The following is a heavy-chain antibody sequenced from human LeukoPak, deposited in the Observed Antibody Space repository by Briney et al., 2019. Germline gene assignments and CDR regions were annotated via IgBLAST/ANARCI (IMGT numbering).Heavy chain of an antibody. D-gene: IGHD1-20*01. CDR3: ARGEPTYNWNRPVAGYMDV. CDR2: IKQDGSEK. Sequence: GGSLSLPCAASGFTISSYWMRWLRKAPGKGLEGVANIKQDGSEKYYVDYVKGRFTISRDNAKNSLCLQMNSLRDEDTAEYYCARGEPTYNWNRPVAGYMDVWGKGTTVTVSS. CDR1: GFTISSYW. V-gene: IGHV3-7*01. J-gene: IGHJ6*03.